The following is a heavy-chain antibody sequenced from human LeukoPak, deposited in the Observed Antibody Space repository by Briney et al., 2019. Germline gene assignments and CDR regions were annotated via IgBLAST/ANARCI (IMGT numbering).Heavy chain of an antibody. CDR1: GGSFSGYY. J-gene: IGHJ4*02. Sequence: SETLSLTCAVYGGSFSGYYWSWIRQPPGKGLEWIGEINHSGSTNYNPSLKSRVTISVDTSKNQFSLKLSSVTAADTAVYYCARGGNSFNYWGQGTLVTVSS. CDR2: INHSGST. D-gene: IGHD2-15*01. CDR3: ARGGNSFNY. V-gene: IGHV4-34*01.